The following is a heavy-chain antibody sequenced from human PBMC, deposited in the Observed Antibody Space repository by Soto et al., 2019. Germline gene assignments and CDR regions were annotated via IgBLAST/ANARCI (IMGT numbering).Heavy chain of an antibody. CDR2: IKQDGTEK. Sequence: AGGSLRLSCAASGFTFSRYWMNWVRQAPGKGLEWVANIKQDGTEKNYVDSVKGRFTISRDNARKSLYLQMDSLRAEDTAVYFCARGDTPMISGMDPFDIWGQGTMVTVSS. CDR1: GFTFSRYW. V-gene: IGHV3-7*01. CDR3: ARGDTPMISGMDPFDI. J-gene: IGHJ3*02. D-gene: IGHD5-18*01.